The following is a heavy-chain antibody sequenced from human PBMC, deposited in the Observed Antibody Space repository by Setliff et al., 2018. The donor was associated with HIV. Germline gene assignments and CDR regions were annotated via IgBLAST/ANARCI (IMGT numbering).Heavy chain of an antibody. V-gene: IGHV4-38-2*01. CDR1: GYSISSGYY. CDR2: VYHSGST. Sequence: ASETLSLTCAVSGYSISSGYYWGWIRQPPGKGLEWIGSVYHSGSTYYNPSLKSRVTISVDTSKNQFSLKLSSVTAADTAVYYCARGLDIVLMVYAIPDAFDIWGQGTMVTVSS. J-gene: IGHJ3*02. CDR3: ARGLDIVLMVYAIPDAFDI. D-gene: IGHD2-8*01.